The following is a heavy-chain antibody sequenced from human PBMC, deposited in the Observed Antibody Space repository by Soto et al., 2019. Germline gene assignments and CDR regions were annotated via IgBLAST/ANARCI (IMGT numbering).Heavy chain of an antibody. J-gene: IGHJ4*02. V-gene: IGHV1-18*01. Sequence: ASVKVSCKASGYTFTSYGISWVRQAPGQGLEWMGWISAYNGNTNYAQKHQGRVTMTTDTSTSTAYMEMRSLRSDDTAVYYCARFYCSGGSCYPSFDYWGQGTLVTVSS. CDR3: ARFYCSGGSCYPSFDY. CDR1: GYTFTSYG. CDR2: ISAYNGNT. D-gene: IGHD2-15*01.